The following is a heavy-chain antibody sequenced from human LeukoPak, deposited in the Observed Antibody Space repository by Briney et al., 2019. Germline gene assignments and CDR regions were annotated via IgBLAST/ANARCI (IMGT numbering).Heavy chain of an antibody. CDR3: VREGPIRFLEQIDY. CDR1: SYSISRGYY. D-gene: IGHD3-3*01. J-gene: IGHJ4*02. Sequence: SETLSLTCSVSSYSISRGYYWGWIRQSPGKGLEWIGNIYQSGSTSYNPSLKSRVTISLDMSKNQFSLKLSSVTAADTAVYYCVREGPIRFLEQIDYWGQGTLVTVSS. V-gene: IGHV4-38-2*02. CDR2: IYQSGST.